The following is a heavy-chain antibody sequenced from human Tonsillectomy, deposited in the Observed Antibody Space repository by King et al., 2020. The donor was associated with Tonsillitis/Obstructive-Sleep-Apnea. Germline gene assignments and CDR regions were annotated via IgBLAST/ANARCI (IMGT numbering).Heavy chain of an antibody. Sequence: QLVQSGAEVKKPGASVKVSCKASGYTFTGYYMHWVRQAPGQGLEWMGRINPYSGGTNYAQKFQGRVTMTRDTSVSTSYMELSRLRSDDTAVYYCAREAGSGSYYPDYYYDYMDVWGKGTTVTVSS. V-gene: IGHV1-2*06. CDR3: AREAGSGSYYPDYYYDYMDV. D-gene: IGHD3-10*01. J-gene: IGHJ6*03. CDR2: INPYSGGT. CDR1: GYTFTGYY.